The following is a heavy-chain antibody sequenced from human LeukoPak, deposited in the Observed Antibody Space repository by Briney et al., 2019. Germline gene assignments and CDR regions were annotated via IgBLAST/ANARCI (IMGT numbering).Heavy chain of an antibody. J-gene: IGHJ4*02. CDR3: AREWGPYSSGRYFDY. V-gene: IGHV3-30-3*01. Sequence: PGGSLRLSCAASGFTFTNYAIHWVRQAPGKGLEWLAVVSSDETTKFYADSVKGQFTISRDNSKNTLYLQMNSLRAEDTAVYYCAREWGPYSSGRYFDYWGQGTLVTVSS. CDR1: GFTFTNYA. CDR2: VSSDETTK. D-gene: IGHD6-19*01.